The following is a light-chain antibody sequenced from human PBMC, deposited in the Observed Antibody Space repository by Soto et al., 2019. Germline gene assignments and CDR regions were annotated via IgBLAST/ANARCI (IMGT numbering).Light chain of an antibody. J-gene: IGLJ1*01. CDR1: SSDVGGYNY. CDR3: CSYAGSYTYV. V-gene: IGLV2-11*01. CDR2: DVS. Sequence: QSVLTQPRSVSGTPGQSVTISCTGTSSDVGGYNYVSWYQQHPGKAPKLMIYDVSKRPSGVPDRFAGSKSGNTASLTISVHQAEDEADYYCCSYAGSYTYVFGTGTKLTVL.